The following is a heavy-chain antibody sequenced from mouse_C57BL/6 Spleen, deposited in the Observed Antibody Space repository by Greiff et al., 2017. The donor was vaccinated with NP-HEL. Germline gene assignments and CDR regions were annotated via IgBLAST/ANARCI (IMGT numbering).Heavy chain of an antibody. D-gene: IGHD1-1*01. Sequence: VQLKQSGPGLVKPSQSLSLTCSVTGYSITSGYYWNWIRQFPGNKLEWMGYISYDGSNNYNPSLKNRISITRDTSKNQFFLKLNSVTTEDTATYYCATYGSSYDDYAMDYWGQGTSVTVSS. V-gene: IGHV3-6*01. CDR3: ATYGSSYDDYAMDY. CDR2: ISYDGSN. CDR1: GYSITSGYY. J-gene: IGHJ4*01.